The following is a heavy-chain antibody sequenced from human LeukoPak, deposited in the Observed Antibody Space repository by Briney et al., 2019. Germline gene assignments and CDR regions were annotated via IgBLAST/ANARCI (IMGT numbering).Heavy chain of an antibody. D-gene: IGHD6-19*01. CDR2: IYYTGVT. V-gene: IGHV4-59*08. CDR1: GGSISGYY. J-gene: IGHJ4*02. Sequence: SETLSLTCTASGGSISGYYWSWIRQPPGKGLEWIAYIYYTGVTNYNPSLKSRVTASVDTSKNQFSLKLSSVTAADTVVYYCARQQPVAGPKSFDYWGQGPLVTVSS. CDR3: ARQQPVAGPKSFDY.